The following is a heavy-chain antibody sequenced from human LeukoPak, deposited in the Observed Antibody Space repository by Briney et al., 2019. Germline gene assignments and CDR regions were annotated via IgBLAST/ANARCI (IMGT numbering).Heavy chain of an antibody. Sequence: ASVKVSCKASGYTFTTYHMHWVRQAPGQGLEWMGRIIPNSGATNYVQNFQGRVTMTRDTSISTAYMELSRLRSDDTAVYYCARGISGGFDIWGQGTMVTVSS. CDR3: ARGISGGFDI. CDR2: IIPNSGAT. V-gene: IGHV1-2*06. D-gene: IGHD2-15*01. CDR1: GYTFTTYH. J-gene: IGHJ3*02.